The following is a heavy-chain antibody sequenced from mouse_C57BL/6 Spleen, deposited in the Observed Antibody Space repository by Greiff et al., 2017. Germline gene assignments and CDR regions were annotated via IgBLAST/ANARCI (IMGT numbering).Heavy chain of an antibody. V-gene: IGHV1-80*01. Sequence: QVQLQQSGAELVKPGASVKISCKASGYAFSSYWMNWVKQRPGKGLEWIGQIYPGDGDTNYNGKFKGKATLTADKSSSTAYMQLSSLTSEDSAVYFCAREDYYGSSYAMDYGGQGTSVTVAS. D-gene: IGHD1-1*01. J-gene: IGHJ4*01. CDR1: GYAFSSYW. CDR3: AREDYYGSSYAMDY. CDR2: IYPGDGDT.